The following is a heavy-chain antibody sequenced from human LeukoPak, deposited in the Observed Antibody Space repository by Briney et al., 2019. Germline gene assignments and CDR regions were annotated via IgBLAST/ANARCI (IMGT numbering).Heavy chain of an antibody. J-gene: IGHJ6*03. Sequence: ASVKVSCKASGYTLTSYDINWVRQATGQGLEWMGWMNPKSGNAGYAQKFQGRVTITRNTSISTAYMELSSPRSEDTAVYYCARAPRSRVFSYYYMDVWGKGTTVTVSS. V-gene: IGHV1-8*01. D-gene: IGHD6-13*01. CDR1: GYTLTSYD. CDR3: ARAPRSRVFSYYYMDV. CDR2: MNPKSGNA.